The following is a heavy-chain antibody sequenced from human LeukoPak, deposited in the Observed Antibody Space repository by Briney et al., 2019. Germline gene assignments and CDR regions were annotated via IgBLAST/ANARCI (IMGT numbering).Heavy chain of an antibody. CDR3: ASGYDSSGYVDY. J-gene: IGHJ4*02. CDR2: INPNSGGT. D-gene: IGHD3-22*01. CDR1: GYTFTGYY. V-gene: IGHV1-2*06. Sequence: ASVKVSCKASGYTFTGYYMHWVRQPPAQGLEWMGRINPNSGGTNYAQKFQGRVTMTRDTSISTAYMELSRLRSDDTAVYYCASGYDSSGYVDYWGQGTLVTVSS.